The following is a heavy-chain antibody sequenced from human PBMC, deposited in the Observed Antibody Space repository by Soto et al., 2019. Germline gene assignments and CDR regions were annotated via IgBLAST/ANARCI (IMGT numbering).Heavy chain of an antibody. V-gene: IGHV3-7*01. CDR2: IKEDGSEK. Sequence: QPGGSLRLSCGASGFSFSSYWMGWVRQAPGEGLEWVANIKEDGSEKYYVDSVKGRFTISRDHGKKSLYLQMNSLRAEDTAVYYCAKGLFYGGDFDSWGQGTLVTVSS. CDR1: GFSFSSYW. J-gene: IGHJ4*02. D-gene: IGHD4-17*01. CDR3: AKGLFYGGDFDS.